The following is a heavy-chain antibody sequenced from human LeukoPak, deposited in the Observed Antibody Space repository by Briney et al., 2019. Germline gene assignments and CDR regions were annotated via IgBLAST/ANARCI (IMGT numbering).Heavy chain of an antibody. Sequence: SSATLSLTCTVSGGSISSHYWNWIRQPPGKGLEWIGHISYSGSTNYNPSLKSRVTISVDTSKNHYSLKLSSVTAADTAVYYCARLSDRILGSYYFDYWGQGTLVTVSS. V-gene: IGHV4-59*08. D-gene: IGHD3-9*01. CDR1: GGSISSHY. CDR3: ARLSDRILGSYYFDY. CDR2: ISYSGST. J-gene: IGHJ4*02.